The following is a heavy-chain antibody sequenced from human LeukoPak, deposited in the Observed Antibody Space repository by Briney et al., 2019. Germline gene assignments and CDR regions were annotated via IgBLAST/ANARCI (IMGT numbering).Heavy chain of an antibody. CDR3: AREDHSNYNY. D-gene: IGHD4-11*01. V-gene: IGHV3-7*01. Sequence: PGGSLRLSCAVSGFTFSSYWMSWVRQAPGKGLEWVANIKQDGGERFYVDSVKGRFTISRDNAKNSLYLQMSSLRVEDTAVYYCAREDHSNYNYWGQGTQVTVSS. CDR2: IKQDGGER. CDR1: GFTFSSYW. J-gene: IGHJ4*02.